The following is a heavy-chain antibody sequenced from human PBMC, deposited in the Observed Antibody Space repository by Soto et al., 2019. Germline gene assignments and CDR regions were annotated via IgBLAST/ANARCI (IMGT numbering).Heavy chain of an antibody. CDR1: GFTFSSYE. CDR2: ISSSGSTI. CDR3: ARAYYYDGSGYYGRYFDY. J-gene: IGHJ4*02. Sequence: GGSLRLSCAASGFTFSSYEMNWVRQAPGKGLEWVSYISSSGSTIYYADSVKGRFTISRDNAKNSLYLQMNSLRAEDTAVYYCARAYYYDGSGYYGRYFDYWGQGTLVTVSS. D-gene: IGHD3-22*01. V-gene: IGHV3-48*03.